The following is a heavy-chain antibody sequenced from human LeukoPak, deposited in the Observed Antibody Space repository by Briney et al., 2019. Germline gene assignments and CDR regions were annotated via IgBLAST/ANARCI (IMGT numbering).Heavy chain of an antibody. CDR1: GVTFSSHG. Sequence: GGSLRLSCGVSGVTFSSHGMNWVRQAPGKGLEWVSAITGSGDRTYYTDSVRGRFTVSRDNSKNTLYLQMNGLRGDDTAVYYCAKDVGKWESLHFFDYWGQGTLVTVSS. CDR2: ITGSGDRT. J-gene: IGHJ4*02. V-gene: IGHV3-23*01. D-gene: IGHD1-26*01. CDR3: AKDVGKWESLHFFDY.